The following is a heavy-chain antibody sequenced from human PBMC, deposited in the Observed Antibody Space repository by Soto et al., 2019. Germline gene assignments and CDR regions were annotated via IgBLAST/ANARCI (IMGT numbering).Heavy chain of an antibody. J-gene: IGHJ4*02. V-gene: IGHV3-9*01. CDR1: GLNFDDFA. D-gene: IGHD3-3*01. CDR2: ITWNSRVL. CDR3: AKGRYDFWSPYYFDS. Sequence: GWSLRLSCVGTGLNFDDFAMHWVRQAPGKGLEWVSGITWNSRVLAYADSVKGRFTISRDNARNSLYLQMDSLRDEDTALYYCAKGRYDFWSPYYFDSWGQGTLVTVSS.